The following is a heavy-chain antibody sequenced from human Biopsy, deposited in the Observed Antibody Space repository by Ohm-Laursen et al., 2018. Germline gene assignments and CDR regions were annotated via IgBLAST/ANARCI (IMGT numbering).Heavy chain of an antibody. CDR3: VRGVDYYDPYHYYALDV. J-gene: IGHJ6*02. CDR2: INHSGRT. Sequence: DTLSLTCIVSDGSFSGYFCSWIRQPPGKGLEWIGEINHSGRTNYNPSLKSRVTISVDTSKNQFSLKVRSVTAADTAVYYCVRGVDYYDPYHYYALDVWGQGTTVTVSS. V-gene: IGHV4-34*01. CDR1: DGSFSGYF. D-gene: IGHD3-22*01.